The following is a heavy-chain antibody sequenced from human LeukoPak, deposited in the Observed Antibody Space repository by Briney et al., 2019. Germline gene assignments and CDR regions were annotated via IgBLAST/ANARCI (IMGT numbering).Heavy chain of an antibody. CDR2: IFQGGGEI. D-gene: IGHD5-18*01. V-gene: IGHV3-23*01. Sequence: GGSLRLSCAASGFTFSTFAMIWVRQPPGKGLEWVSSIFQGGGEIHYADLVRGRFTISRDNSKSTLFLQMNSLRAEDTAIYYCATYRQVLLPFEAWGQGTLVTVSS. J-gene: IGHJ5*02. CDR3: ATYRQVLLPFEA. CDR1: GFTFSTFA.